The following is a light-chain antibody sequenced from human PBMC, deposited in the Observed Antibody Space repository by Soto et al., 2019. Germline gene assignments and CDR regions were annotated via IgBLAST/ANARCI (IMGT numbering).Light chain of an antibody. J-gene: IGLJ1*01. V-gene: IGLV2-8*01. Sequence: QSALTQPPSASGSPGQSVAISCTGTSSDVGGYNYVSWYQQHPGKAPKLMIYEVNKRPSGVPDRFSGSKSGNTASLTFSGLHAEDAADYYCSSYAGSSNVFGTGTKLTVL. CDR3: SSYAGSSNV. CDR1: SSDVGGYNY. CDR2: EVN.